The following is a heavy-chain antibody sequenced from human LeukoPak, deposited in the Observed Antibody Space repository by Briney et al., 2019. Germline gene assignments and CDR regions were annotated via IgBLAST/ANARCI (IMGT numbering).Heavy chain of an antibody. CDR1: GFTFSSYA. V-gene: IGHV3-23*01. CDR3: AKGTGSLDYDFWSASAYYYYYYMDV. D-gene: IGHD3-3*01. CDR2: ISGSGGST. J-gene: IGHJ6*03. Sequence: SGGSLRLSCAASGFTFSSYAMSWVRQAPGKGLEWVSAISGSGGSTYYADSVKGRFTISRDNSKNTLYLQMNSLRAEDTAVYYCAKGTGSLDYDFWSASAYYYYYYMDVWGKGTTVTVSS.